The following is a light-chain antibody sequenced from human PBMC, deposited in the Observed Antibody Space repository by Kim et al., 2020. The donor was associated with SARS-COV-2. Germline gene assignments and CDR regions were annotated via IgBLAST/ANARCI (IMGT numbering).Light chain of an antibody. CDR3: QSYDPTTVV. CDR1: SGSIASNY. J-gene: IGLJ2*01. V-gene: IGLV6-57*01. CDR2: ENN. Sequence: NFMLTQHHSVSESQGKTITISCTRSSGSIASNYVQWYQQRPGSSPTTVIYENNQRPSGVPNRFSGSIDSSSNSASLTISGLKTEDEADYYCQSYDPTTVVFGGGTQLTVL.